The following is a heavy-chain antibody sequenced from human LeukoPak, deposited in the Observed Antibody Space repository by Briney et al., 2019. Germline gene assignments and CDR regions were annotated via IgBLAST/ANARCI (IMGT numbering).Heavy chain of an antibody. CDR3: AIGGRWGGNTGYSSGWPFDY. D-gene: IGHD6-19*01. CDR2: ISYDGSNK. Sequence: GSLRLSCAASGFTFSSYGMHWVRQAPGKGLEWVAIISYDGSNKYYADSVKGRFTISRDNSKNTLYLQMNSLRAEDTAVYYCAIGGRWGGNTGYSSGWPFDYWGQGTLVTVSS. V-gene: IGHV3-30*03. CDR1: GFTFSSYG. J-gene: IGHJ4*02.